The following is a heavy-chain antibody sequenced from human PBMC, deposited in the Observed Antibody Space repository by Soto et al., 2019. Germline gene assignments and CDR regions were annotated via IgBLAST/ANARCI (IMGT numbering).Heavy chain of an antibody. D-gene: IGHD1-20*01. J-gene: IGHJ3*01. CDR1: GVSITSSSYY. V-gene: IGHV4-39*01. CDR3: ARQFYNFGVVSVKGRDCDAFDV. CDR2: IFSRGGS. Sequence: SETLSLTCNVSGVSITSSSYYWGWVRQPPGKGLEWLGNIFSRGGSHYNPSVKSRVTMSVETSKNQFSLRLRSVTAAETAVYLCARQFYNFGVVSVKGRDCDAFDVWGQGRLVTVSS.